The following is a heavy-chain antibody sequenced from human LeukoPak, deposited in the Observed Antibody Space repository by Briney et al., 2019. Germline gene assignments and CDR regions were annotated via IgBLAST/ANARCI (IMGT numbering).Heavy chain of an antibody. V-gene: IGHV3-23*01. CDR3: AKDPRDCSSTSCYARGWFDP. J-gene: IGHJ5*02. CDR1: GFTFSSYA. D-gene: IGHD2-2*01. CDR2: ISGSGGST. Sequence: GGSLRLSCAASGFTFSSYAMSWVRQAPGKGLEWVSAISGSGGSTYYADSVKGRFTISRDNSKNTLYLQMNSLRAEDTAVYYCAKDPRDCSSTSCYARGWFDPWGQGTLVTVSS.